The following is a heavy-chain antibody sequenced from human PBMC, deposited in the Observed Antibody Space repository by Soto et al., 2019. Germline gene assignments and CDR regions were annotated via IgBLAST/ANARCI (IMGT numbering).Heavy chain of an antibody. J-gene: IGHJ4*02. D-gene: IGHD4-17*01. CDR3: AGRRYGDYSHPFDY. CDR2: IYYSGST. V-gene: IGHV4-31*03. Sequence: QVQLQESGPGLVKPSQTLSLTCTVSGGSISSGGYYWNWIRQHPGKGLEWIGYIYYSGSTYYNPSLKSRVTISVDTSKNQFSLKLTSVTAADTAVYYCAGRRYGDYSHPFDYWGQGTLVTVSS. CDR1: GGSISSGGYY.